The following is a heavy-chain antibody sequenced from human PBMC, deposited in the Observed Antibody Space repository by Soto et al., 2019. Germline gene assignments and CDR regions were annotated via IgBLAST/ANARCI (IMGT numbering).Heavy chain of an antibody. J-gene: IGHJ4*02. CDR1: GFTFSSYA. CDR3: AALGYCTGGSCYGGLDY. Sequence: GGSLRLSCAASGFTFSSYAMSWVRQAPGKGLEWVSAISGSGGSTYYADSVKGRFTISRDNSKNTLYLQMNSLRAEDTAVYYCAALGYCTGGSCYGGLDYWGQGTLVTVSS. V-gene: IGHV3-23*01. D-gene: IGHD2-15*01. CDR2: ISGSGGST.